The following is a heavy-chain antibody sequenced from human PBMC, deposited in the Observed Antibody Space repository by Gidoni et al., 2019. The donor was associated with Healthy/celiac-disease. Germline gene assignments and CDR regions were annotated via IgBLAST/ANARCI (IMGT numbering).Heavy chain of an antibody. CDR1: GFPFSSYA. J-gene: IGHJ4*02. CDR2: ISGSGGST. Sequence: EVQLLESGGGLVQPGGSLRLSCAASGFPFSSYAMSWVRQAPGKGLEWVSAISGSGGSTYYADSVKGRFTISRDNSKNTLYLQMNSLRAEDTAVYYCAKEGRITIFGVVPYYFDYWGQGTLVTVSS. D-gene: IGHD3-3*01. V-gene: IGHV3-23*01. CDR3: AKEGRITIFGVVPYYFDY.